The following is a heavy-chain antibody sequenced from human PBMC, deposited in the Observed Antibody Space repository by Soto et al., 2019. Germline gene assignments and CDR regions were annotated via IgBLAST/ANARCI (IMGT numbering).Heavy chain of an antibody. D-gene: IGHD3-16*01. CDR1: GVSLTSGLYF. J-gene: IGHJ4*02. CDR3: ARLGRVRADHNPFDY. CDR2: ISYSGTT. Sequence: SETLSLTCSVSGVSLTSGLYFWVWIRQTPGKGLEWIGSISYSGTTYSNPSLKSRLTMSLDTSKNHFSLKLTSVTAADTAVYYCARLGRVRADHNPFDYWGPGILVTVSS. V-gene: IGHV4-39*02.